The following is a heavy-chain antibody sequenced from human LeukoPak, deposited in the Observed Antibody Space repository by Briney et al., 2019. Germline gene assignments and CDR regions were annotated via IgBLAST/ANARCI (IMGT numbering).Heavy chain of an antibody. CDR3: ACAFGYYYDSSGYLPDY. J-gene: IGHJ4*02. CDR1: GFTFSSYA. CDR2: ISGSGGST. D-gene: IGHD3-22*01. Sequence: GGSLRLSCADSGFTFSSYAMSWVRQAPGKGLEWVSAISGSGGSTYYADSVKGRFTISRDNSKNTLYLQMNSLRAEDTAVYYCACAFGYYYDSSGYLPDYWGQGTLVTVSS. V-gene: IGHV3-23*01.